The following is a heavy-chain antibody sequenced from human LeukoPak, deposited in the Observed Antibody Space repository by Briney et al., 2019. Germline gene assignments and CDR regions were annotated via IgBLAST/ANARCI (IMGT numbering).Heavy chain of an antibody. J-gene: IGHJ4*02. CDR2: ISGCGGST. CDR1: GFTFCSYA. V-gene: IGHV3-23*01. D-gene: IGHD5-18*01. Sequence: GRSLRLSCAASGFTFCSYAMSCVGQAPGKGLEWVSDISGCGGSTYSADSVKGRFTISRDNSKNTLYLQMNSLRAEDTAVYDCARGQLLRRPGSYTGVVKAPIDYWGQGTLVTVSS. CDR3: ARGQLLRRPGSYTGVVKAPIDY.